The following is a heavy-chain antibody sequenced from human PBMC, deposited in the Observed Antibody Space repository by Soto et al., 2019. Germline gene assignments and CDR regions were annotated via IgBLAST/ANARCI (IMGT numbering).Heavy chain of an antibody. CDR2: IYYSGST. V-gene: IGHV4-30-4*01. J-gene: IGHJ4*02. D-gene: IGHD3-22*01. CDR1: GGLISSGDYY. Sequence: SETLSLTCTVSGGLISSGDYYWSWIRQPPGKGLEWIGYIYYSGSTYYNPSLKSRVTISVDTSKNQFSLKLSSVTAADTAVYYCARVSNYYDSSGYSLDYWGQGTLVTVSS. CDR3: ARVSNYYDSSGYSLDY.